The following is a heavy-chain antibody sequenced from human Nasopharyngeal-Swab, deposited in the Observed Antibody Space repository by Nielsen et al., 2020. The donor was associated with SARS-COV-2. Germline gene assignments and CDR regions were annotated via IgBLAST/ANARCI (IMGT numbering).Heavy chain of an antibody. Sequence: SETLSLTCTVPGGSISGYYWSWILQPPGQGLAWIGHIFYSGSTTYNPSLRSRVTIPVDQSKNQFSLRLSSVTAAAHAVYFCSRRGNSYGGNWFDSWGLGSLVVVSS. J-gene: IGHJ5*01. CDR1: GGSISGYY. D-gene: IGHD2/OR15-2a*01. CDR3: SRRGNSYGGNWFDS. V-gene: IGHV4-59*01. CDR2: IFYSGST.